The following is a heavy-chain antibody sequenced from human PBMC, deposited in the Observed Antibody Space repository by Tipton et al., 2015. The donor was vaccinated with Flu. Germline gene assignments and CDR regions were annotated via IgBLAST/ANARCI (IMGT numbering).Heavy chain of an antibody. J-gene: IGHJ6*03. Sequence: TLSLTCAVYGGSFSGYYWSWIRQPPGKGLEWIGEINHSGSTNYNPSLKSRVTISVDTSKNQFSLKLSSVTAADTAVYYCARGGGRGYSSSWSQYYYYYYYMDVWGKGTTVTVSS. V-gene: IGHV4-34*01. CDR3: ARGGGRGYSSSWSQYYYYYYYMDV. D-gene: IGHD6-13*01. CDR2: INHSGST. CDR1: GGSFSGYY.